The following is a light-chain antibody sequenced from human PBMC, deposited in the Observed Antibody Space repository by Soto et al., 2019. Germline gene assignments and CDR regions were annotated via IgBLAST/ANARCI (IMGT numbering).Light chain of an antibody. V-gene: IGKV1-9*01. CDR3: QQYNSYRT. CDR1: QGISSY. CDR2: VAS. Sequence: DIQLTQSPSFLSASVGDRVTITCRASQGISSYLAWYQQKPGKAPKLLIYVASTLQSGVPSRFSGSGSGTEFTLTSSSLQREDFATYYCQQYNSYRTFGQGTKVEIK. J-gene: IGKJ1*01.